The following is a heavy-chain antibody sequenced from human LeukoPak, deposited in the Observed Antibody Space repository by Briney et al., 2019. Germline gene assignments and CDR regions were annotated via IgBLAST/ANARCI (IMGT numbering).Heavy chain of an antibody. CDR2: IVVGSGNT. CDR1: GFTFTSSA. J-gene: IGHJ6*02. D-gene: IGHD4-11*01. Sequence: SVKVSCKASGFTFTSSAVQWVRQARGQRLEWIGWIVVGSGNTNYAQKFQERVTITRDMSTSTAYMELSSLRSEDTAVYYCAADRSNYDYYYYGMDAWGQGTTVTVSS. CDR3: AADRSNYDYYYYGMDA. V-gene: IGHV1-58*01.